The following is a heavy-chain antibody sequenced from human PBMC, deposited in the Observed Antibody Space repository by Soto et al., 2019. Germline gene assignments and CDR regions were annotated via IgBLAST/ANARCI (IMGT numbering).Heavy chain of an antibody. CDR1: GGSVTSYY. CDR3: ATWHLREHAYDI. V-gene: IGHV4-4*07. J-gene: IGHJ3*02. CDR2: IYTSGNT. Sequence: SETLSLTCTVFGGSVTSYYWSWIRQPAGKGLDWIGRIYTSGNTDYNPSLKSRVTMSIDTSKNQFSLKLNSVTAADTAVYYCATWHLREHAYDIWGQGTAVTV. D-gene: IGHD5-12*01.